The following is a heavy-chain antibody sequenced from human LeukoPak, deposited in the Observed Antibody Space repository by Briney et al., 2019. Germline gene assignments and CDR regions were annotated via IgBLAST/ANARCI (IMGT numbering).Heavy chain of an antibody. CDR1: GGSISSSSYY. V-gene: IGHV4-39*01. D-gene: IGHD4-11*01. Sequence: SETLSLTCTVSGGSISSSSYYWGWIRQPPGKGLEWLGSIYYSGSTYYNPSLKSRVTISVDTSKNQFSLKLSSVTAADTAVYYCARHAGPVGDDYIGTFDYWGQGTLVTVSS. J-gene: IGHJ4*02. CDR2: IYYSGST. CDR3: ARHAGPVGDDYIGTFDY.